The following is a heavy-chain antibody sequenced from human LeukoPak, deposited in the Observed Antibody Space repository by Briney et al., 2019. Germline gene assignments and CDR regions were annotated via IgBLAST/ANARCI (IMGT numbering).Heavy chain of an antibody. V-gene: IGHV4-39*01. J-gene: IGHJ4*02. Sequence: SETLSLTCTVSGVSIRSTSYYWGWIRQPPGKELEWIGTVYYSGSTAYNPSLKSRVTISVDTSKNQFSLRVTSVTAADTAVYYCARRTHDGRSHHYFDYWGQGTLVTVSS. CDR1: GVSIRSTSYY. CDR2: VYYSGST. CDR3: ARRTHDGRSHHYFDY. D-gene: IGHD2-15*01.